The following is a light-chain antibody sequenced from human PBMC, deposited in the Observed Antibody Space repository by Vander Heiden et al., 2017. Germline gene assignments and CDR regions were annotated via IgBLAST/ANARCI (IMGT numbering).Light chain of an antibody. Sequence: QSVLTQPPSVSRAPAQRLTISCTGSSSNIGAGYDVHWYQQLPGTAPKLLIYGNSNRPSGVPDRFSGSKSGTSASLAITGLQSEDEADYYCQSYDSSLSGVVFGGGTKLTVL. CDR2: GNS. V-gene: IGLV1-40*01. CDR1: SSNIGAGYD. J-gene: IGLJ2*01. CDR3: QSYDSSLSGVV.